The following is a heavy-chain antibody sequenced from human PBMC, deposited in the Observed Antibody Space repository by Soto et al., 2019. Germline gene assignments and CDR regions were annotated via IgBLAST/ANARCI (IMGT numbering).Heavy chain of an antibody. V-gene: IGHV3-23*01. CDR3: AKGSGGQVSSSWYLHPIYMSPVVAY. CDR1: GFTFSSYA. CDR2: ISGSGGST. D-gene: IGHD6-13*01. J-gene: IGHJ4*02. Sequence: GGSLRLSCAASGFTFSSYAMSWVRQAPGKGLEWVSAISGSGGSTYYADSVKGRFTISRDNSKNTLYLQMNSLRAEDTVVLYCAKGSGGQVSSSWYLHPIYMSPVVAYWGQGTLVTVSS.